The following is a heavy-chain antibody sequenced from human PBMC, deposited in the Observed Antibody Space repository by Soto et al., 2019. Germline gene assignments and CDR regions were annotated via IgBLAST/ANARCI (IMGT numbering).Heavy chain of an antibody. CDR2: ISYDGSNK. CDR1: GFTFSSYG. Sequence: QVQLVESGGGVVQPGRSLRLSCAASGFTFSSYGMHWVRQAPGKGLEWVAVISYDGSNKYYADSVKGRFTIYRDNSKNTLYLQMNSLRDGDTAVYYCAPWFGAFDYWGQGTLVTVSS. D-gene: IGHD3-10*01. CDR3: APWFGAFDY. J-gene: IGHJ4*02. V-gene: IGHV3-30*03.